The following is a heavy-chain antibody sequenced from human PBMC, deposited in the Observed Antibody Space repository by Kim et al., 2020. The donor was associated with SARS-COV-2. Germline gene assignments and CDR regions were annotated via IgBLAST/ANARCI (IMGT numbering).Heavy chain of an antibody. CDR1: GFTFRNSA. Sequence: GGSLRLSCAASGFTFRNSAMSWVRQAPGKGLEWVAGIFGSGSGTHYGDSVKGRFSTSRDKSQSTLFLQMDNLRAEDTAVYYCARHLHVTTGTFFWYFDLWGRSTLVTVSS. CDR3: ARHLHVTTGTFFWYFDL. J-gene: IGHJ2*01. CDR2: IFGSGSGT. V-gene: IGHV3-23*01. D-gene: IGHD3-3*02.